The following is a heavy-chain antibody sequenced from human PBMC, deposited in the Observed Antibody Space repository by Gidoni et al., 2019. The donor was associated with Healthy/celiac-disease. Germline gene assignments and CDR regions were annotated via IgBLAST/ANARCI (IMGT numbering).Heavy chain of an antibody. D-gene: IGHD3-3*01. V-gene: IGHV4-39*01. J-gene: IGHJ4*02. CDR2: IYYSGST. Sequence: QLQLQESGPGLVKPSETLSLTCTVSGRPISSSSYYWGWIRPPPGKGLEWIGSIYYSGSTYYNPSLKSRVTISVDTSKNQFSLKLSSVTAADTAVYYCARLGEDSFGVVASYFDYWGQGTLVTVSS. CDR1: GRPISSSSYY. CDR3: ARLGEDSFGVVASYFDY.